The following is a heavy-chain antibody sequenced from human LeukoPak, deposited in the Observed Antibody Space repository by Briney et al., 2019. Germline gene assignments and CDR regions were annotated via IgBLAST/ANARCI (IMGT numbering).Heavy chain of an antibody. J-gene: IGHJ5*02. D-gene: IGHD3-22*01. CDR3: ARENYDSSGSIVT. Sequence: SEKVSCKASGFNFTDYYIHWVRQAPGQGLEWMGWIKPNSGGTNYAQKFQGRVTMTRDTSIRTAYMGLRRLRSDDKAVYYCARENYDSSGSIVTWGQGTLVTVSS. CDR2: IKPNSGGT. CDR1: GFNFTDYY. V-gene: IGHV1-2*02.